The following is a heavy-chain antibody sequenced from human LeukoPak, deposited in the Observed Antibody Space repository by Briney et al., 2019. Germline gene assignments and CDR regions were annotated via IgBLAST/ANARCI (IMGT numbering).Heavy chain of an antibody. CDR1: GGSFSGYY. D-gene: IGHD1-26*01. CDR3: AWLRLVGATSYYFDY. CDR2: INHSGST. J-gene: IGHJ4*02. V-gene: IGHV4-34*01. Sequence: PSETLSLTCAVYGGSFSGYYWSWIRQPPGKGLEWIGEINHSGSTNYNPSLKSRVTISVDTSKNQFSLKLSSVTAADTAVYYCAWLRLVGATSYYFDYWGQGTLVTVSS.